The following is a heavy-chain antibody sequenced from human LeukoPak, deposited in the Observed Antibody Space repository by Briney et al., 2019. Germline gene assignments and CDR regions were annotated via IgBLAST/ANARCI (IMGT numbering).Heavy chain of an antibody. CDR1: GFTVSSNY. CDR3: AGRSTHYYGMDV. V-gene: IGHV3-53*01. D-gene: IGHD2-2*01. J-gene: IGHJ6*02. Sequence: AGGSLRLSCAASGFTVSSNYMSWVRQAPGKGLEWVSVIYSGGSTYYADSVKGRFTISRDNSKNTLYPQMNSLRAEDTAVYYCAGRSTHYYGMDVWGQGTTVTVSS. CDR2: IYSGGST.